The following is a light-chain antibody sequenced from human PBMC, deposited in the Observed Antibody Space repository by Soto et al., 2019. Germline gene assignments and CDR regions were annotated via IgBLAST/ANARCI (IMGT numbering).Light chain of an antibody. J-gene: IGKJ1*01. CDR3: QQCKSWSLT. CDR2: GAS. Sequence: EIVMTQSPVTLSVSPGERVTLSCRASQSVFSNLAWYQQRPGQAPRLLIYGASNRATGIPARFSGSWSGTEFTLTISSLQFEDFAVYYCQQCKSWSLTFGQGTKVEIK. CDR1: QSVFSN. V-gene: IGKV3-15*01.